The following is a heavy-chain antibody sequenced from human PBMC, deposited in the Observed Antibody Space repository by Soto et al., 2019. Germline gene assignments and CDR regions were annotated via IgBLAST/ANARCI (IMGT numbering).Heavy chain of an antibody. D-gene: IGHD1-1*01. V-gene: IGHV1-18*01. CDR3: ARGRYGDY. Sequence: QVHLVQSGAEVKKPGASVKVSCEGSGYAYTTYGITWVRQAPGQGLEWMGWMSAHNGNTNYAQKLQGRVTVTRDTSTSTAYMELRSLRSDDTAVYYCARGRYGDYWGQGALVTVSS. CDR2: MSAHNGNT. J-gene: IGHJ4*02. CDR1: GYAYTTYG.